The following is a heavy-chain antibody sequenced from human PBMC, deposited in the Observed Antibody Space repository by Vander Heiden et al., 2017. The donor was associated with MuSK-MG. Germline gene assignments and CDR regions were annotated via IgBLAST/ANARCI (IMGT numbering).Heavy chain of an antibody. CDR1: SFAFSNYW. CDR3: ASHCDGGCRHAFDI. D-gene: IGHD2-21*01. CDR2: IKQDGSEK. V-gene: IGHV3-7*01. Sequence: EGQLVESGGDLVQPGGSLRLSCAASSFAFSNYWMSWVRQAPGKGLEWVANIKQDGSEKYYVDSVKGRFTISRDNARNSLSLQMNSLRAEDTAVYYCASHCDGGCRHAFDIWGQGTMVTVSS. J-gene: IGHJ3*02.